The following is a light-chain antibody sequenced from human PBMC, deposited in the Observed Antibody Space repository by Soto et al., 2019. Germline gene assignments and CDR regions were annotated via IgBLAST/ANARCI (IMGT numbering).Light chain of an antibody. CDR2: GAS. V-gene: IGKV1-27*01. Sequence: DIQMTQSPSSVSASVGDRVTITCRASQDIRNYLVWYQQKPGKVPKLLIYGASALQSGVPSRFSGSGSGTHFTLTISSLQPDDFATYYCQKYVSAPYTFGPGTKVDFK. CDR1: QDIRNY. CDR3: QKYVSAPYT. J-gene: IGKJ3*01.